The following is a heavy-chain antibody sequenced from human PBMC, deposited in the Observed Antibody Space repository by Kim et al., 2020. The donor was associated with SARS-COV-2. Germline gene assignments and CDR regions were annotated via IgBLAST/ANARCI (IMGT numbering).Heavy chain of an antibody. J-gene: IGHJ5*02. D-gene: IGHD3-10*01. CDR2: ISSSSSYI. CDR3: ARARVGLNYYGSGSYYRKRNWFDP. Sequence: GGSLRLSCAASGFTFSSYSMNWVRQAPGKGLEWVSSISSSSSYIYYADSVKGRFTISRDNAKNSLYLQMNSLRAEDTAVYYCARARVGLNYYGSGSYYRKRNWFDPWGQGTLVTVSS. V-gene: IGHV3-21*01. CDR1: GFTFSSYS.